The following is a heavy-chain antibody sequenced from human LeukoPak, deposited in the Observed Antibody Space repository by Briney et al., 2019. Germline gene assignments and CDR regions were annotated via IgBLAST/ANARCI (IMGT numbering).Heavy chain of an antibody. D-gene: IGHD1-26*01. V-gene: IGHV4-59*10. J-gene: IGHJ4*02. CDR1: GGSFSGYY. CDR3: ARGRAPFDY. Sequence: SETLSLTCAVYGGSFSGYYRSWIRQPAGKGLEWIGRIYTSGSTNYNPSLKSRVTMSVDTSKNQFSLKLSSVTAADTAVYYCARGRAPFDYWGQGTLVTVSS. CDR2: IYTSGST.